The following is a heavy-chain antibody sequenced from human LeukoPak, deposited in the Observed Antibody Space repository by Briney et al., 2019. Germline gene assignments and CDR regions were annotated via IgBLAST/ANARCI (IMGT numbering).Heavy chain of an antibody. V-gene: IGHV4-34*01. Sequence: PSETLSLTCAVYGGSFSGYYWSWIRQPPGKGLEWIGEINHSGSTNYNPSLKSQVTISVDTSKNQFSLKLSSVTAADTAVYYCARGRAGHYDFWSGYYTRASRTFDYWGQGTLVTVSS. J-gene: IGHJ4*02. CDR3: ARGRAGHYDFWSGYYTRASRTFDY. CDR2: INHSGST. D-gene: IGHD3-3*01. CDR1: GGSFSGYY.